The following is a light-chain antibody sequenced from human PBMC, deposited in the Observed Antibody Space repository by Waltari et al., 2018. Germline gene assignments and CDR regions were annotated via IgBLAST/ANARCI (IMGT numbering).Light chain of an antibody. V-gene: IGKV4-1*01. CDR1: QSVTYRSSNENY. CDR2: SAS. J-gene: IGKJ2*01. Sequence: DIVMTQSPQLLTVSLGERATSYCRSSQSVTYRSSNENYLAWFQPKPGQPPRLLFFSASSPDAGVPDRFTAGGSETDFTLTINSMQAEDVAVYYCQQYHTTPYTCGQGTKVE. CDR3: QQYHTTPYT.